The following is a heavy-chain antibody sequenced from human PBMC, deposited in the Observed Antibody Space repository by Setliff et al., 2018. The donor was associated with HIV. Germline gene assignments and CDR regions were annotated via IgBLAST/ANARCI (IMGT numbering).Heavy chain of an antibody. J-gene: IGHJ4*02. V-gene: IGHV1-69*10. CDR1: GGTFSSYA. Sequence: VASVKVSCKASGGTFSSYAISWVRQAPGQGLEWMGGIIPILGIANYARKFQGRVTMTRDTSTSTVYMELSSLRSEDTAVYYCARGIRVDTAMVTDLFDCWGQGTLVTVSS. CDR2: IIPILGIA. D-gene: IGHD5-18*01. CDR3: ARGIRVDTAMVTDLFDC.